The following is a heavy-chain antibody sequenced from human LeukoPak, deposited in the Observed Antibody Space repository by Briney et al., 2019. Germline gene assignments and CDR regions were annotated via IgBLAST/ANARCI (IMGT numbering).Heavy chain of an antibody. CDR2: INSNSNYM. CDR1: GFIFSYYS. V-gene: IGHV3-21*01. D-gene: IGHD3-10*01. J-gene: IGHJ3*02. Sequence: GGSPRLSCAASGFIFSYYSMNWVRQAPGKGLEGVSSINSNSNYMSYADSVKGRFTISRDNAKNSLYLQMTSLGAEDTAVYYCARSEFEAFDMWGQGTMVTVSS. CDR3: ARSEFEAFDM.